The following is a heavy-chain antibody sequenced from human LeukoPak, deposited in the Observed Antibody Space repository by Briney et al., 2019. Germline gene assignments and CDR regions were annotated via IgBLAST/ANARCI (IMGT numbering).Heavy chain of an antibody. J-gene: IGHJ5*02. Sequence: PSETLSLTCTVSGGSISSYYWSWIRQPPGKGLEWIGYIYHSESTNYNPSLKSRVTISVDTSKNQFSLKLSSVTAADTAVYYCARGGLIKYNWFDPWGQGTLVTVSS. CDR1: GGSISSYY. V-gene: IGHV4-59*01. CDR2: IYHSEST. CDR3: ARGGLIKYNWFDP. D-gene: IGHD3/OR15-3a*01.